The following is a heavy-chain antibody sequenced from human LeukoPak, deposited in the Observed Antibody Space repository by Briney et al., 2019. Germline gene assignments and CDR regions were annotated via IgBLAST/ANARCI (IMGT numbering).Heavy chain of an antibody. D-gene: IGHD6-13*01. CDR3: AILAGRGEGGVDY. Sequence: PGGSLRLSYAASGSTFSSYWMTWVRQAPGKGLEWVANIKQDGSEKYYVDSVKGRFTISRDNAKNSLYLQMNSLRAEDTAVYYCAILAGRGEGGVDYWGQGTLVTVSS. CDR1: GSTFSSYW. J-gene: IGHJ4*02. V-gene: IGHV3-7*01. CDR2: IKQDGSEK.